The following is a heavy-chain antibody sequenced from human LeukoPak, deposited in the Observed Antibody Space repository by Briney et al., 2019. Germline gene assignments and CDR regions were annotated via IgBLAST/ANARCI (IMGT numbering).Heavy chain of an antibody. CDR2: INHSGST. J-gene: IGHJ4*02. CDR3: AIQETYYYDSSGSPQCDY. Sequence: SETLSLTCTVSDGSINTPNYYWGWIRQPPGKGLEWIGEINHSGSTNYNPSLKSRVTTSVDTSKNQFSLKLSSVTAADTAVYYCAIQETYYYDSSGSPQCDYWGQGTLVTVSS. V-gene: IGHV4-39*01. CDR1: DGSINTPNYY. D-gene: IGHD3-22*01.